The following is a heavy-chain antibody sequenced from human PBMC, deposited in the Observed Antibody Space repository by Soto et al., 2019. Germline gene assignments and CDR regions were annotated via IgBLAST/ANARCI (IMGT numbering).Heavy chain of an antibody. CDR2: IKQDGSDK. Sequence: EVQLVESGGGLVQPGGSLRLSCAASGFTCSTYWMSWVRQAPGKGLEWVANIKQDGSDKYYVDAVKGRFTISRDNAKNSLCLQMNGLRAEDTAVYYRARVKSLAGHYWGQGTLVTASS. CDR3: ARVKSLAGHY. J-gene: IGHJ4*02. D-gene: IGHD2-15*01. CDR1: GFTCSTYW. V-gene: IGHV3-7*05.